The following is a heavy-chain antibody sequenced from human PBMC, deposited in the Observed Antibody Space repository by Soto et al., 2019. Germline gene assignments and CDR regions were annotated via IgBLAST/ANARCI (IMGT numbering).Heavy chain of an antibody. D-gene: IGHD6-6*01. J-gene: IGHJ4*02. CDR2: IYYTGRT. CDR3: ARELSNSPDYFDY. CDR1: GGSISSDDYY. V-gene: IGHV4-30-4*01. Sequence: SETLSLTCTVSGGSISSDDYYWSWIRQPPGKGLEWIGYIYYTGRTSYNPSLKSRISISVDTSKNHFSLKLSSVSAADTAVYYCARELSNSPDYFDYWGQGTLVTVPS.